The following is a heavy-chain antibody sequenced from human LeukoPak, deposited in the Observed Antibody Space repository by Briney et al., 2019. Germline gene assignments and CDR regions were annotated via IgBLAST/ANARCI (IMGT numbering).Heavy chain of an antibody. J-gene: IGHJ3*02. CDR1: GYTFGTHW. D-gene: IGHD3-22*01. CDR3: ARRHSYDSSGTMAFDI. Sequence: VASVKVSCKASGYTFGTHWMHWVRQAPGQGLEWMGWMNPKSGNTGYAQKFQGRVTITRNTSISTAYMELSSLRSEDTAVYYCARRHSYDSSGTMAFDIWGQGTMVTVSS. V-gene: IGHV1-8*03. CDR2: MNPKSGNT.